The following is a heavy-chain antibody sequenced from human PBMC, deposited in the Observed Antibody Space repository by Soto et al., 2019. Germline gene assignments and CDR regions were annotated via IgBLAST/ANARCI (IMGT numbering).Heavy chain of an antibody. J-gene: IGHJ5*02. V-gene: IGHV4-30-4*01. D-gene: IGHD3-16*02. CDR3: ARAADYDYVWGSYRYNWFDP. CDR1: GGSISSGDYY. CDR2: IYYSGST. Sequence: PSETLSLTCTVSGGSISSGDYYWSWIRQPPGKGMEWFGYIYYSGSTYYNPFLNSRVTISVDTSKNQFSLKLSSVTAADTAVYYCARAADYDYVWGSYRYNWFDPWGQGTLVTVSS.